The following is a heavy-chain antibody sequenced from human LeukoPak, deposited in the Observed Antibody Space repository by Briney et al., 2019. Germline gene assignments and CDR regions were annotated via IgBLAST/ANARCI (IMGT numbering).Heavy chain of an antibody. CDR3: ARHLLGYCSSTSCNNGGY. CDR2: ISSSSSYI. Sequence: GGSLRLSCAASGFTFSSYSMNWARQAPGKGLEWVSSISSSSSYIYYADSVKGRFTISRDNAKNSLYLQMNSLRAEDTAVYYCARHLLGYCSSTSCNNGGYWGQGTLVTVSS. D-gene: IGHD2-2*01. J-gene: IGHJ4*02. CDR1: GFTFSSYS. V-gene: IGHV3-21*01.